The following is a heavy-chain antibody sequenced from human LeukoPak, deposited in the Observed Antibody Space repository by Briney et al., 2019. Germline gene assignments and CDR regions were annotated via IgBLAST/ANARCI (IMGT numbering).Heavy chain of an antibody. J-gene: IGHJ4*02. V-gene: IGHV3-23*01. CDR2: ISGSGGST. CDR3: AKVTIYDYVWGSNFDY. Sequence: GGSLRLSCAASGFTFSNYGMHWVRQAPGKGLEWVSGISGSGGSTYYADSVKGQFTISRDNSKNTLYLQMNSLRAEDTAVYYCAKVTIYDYVWGSNFDYWGQGTLVTVSS. D-gene: IGHD3-16*01. CDR1: GFTFSNYG.